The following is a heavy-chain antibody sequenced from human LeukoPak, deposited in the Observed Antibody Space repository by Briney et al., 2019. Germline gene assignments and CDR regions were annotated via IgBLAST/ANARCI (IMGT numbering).Heavy chain of an antibody. Sequence: GGSLRLSCAASGFTFSSYSMNWVRQAPGKGLEWVSYISSSSSTIYYADSVKGRFTISRDNAKNSLYLQMNSLRAEDTAVYYCARDVTPTLVVIAHDAFDIWGQGTMVTVSS. V-gene: IGHV3-48*01. J-gene: IGHJ3*02. D-gene: IGHD2-21*01. CDR1: GFTFSSYS. CDR3: ARDVTPTLVVIAHDAFDI. CDR2: ISSSSSTI.